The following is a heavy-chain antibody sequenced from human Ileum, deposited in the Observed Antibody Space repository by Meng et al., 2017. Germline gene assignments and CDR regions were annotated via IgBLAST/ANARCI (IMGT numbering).Heavy chain of an antibody. J-gene: IGHJ4*02. CDR3: AGWGSRNN. V-gene: IGHV3-7*01. Sequence: GESLKISCAASGFTFSSYGMNWVRQAPGKGLGWVTNINPDGSAKRNVDSVKGRFTVSRDNAKNSLYLEMNDSRVEDKGIYYCAGWGSRNNWGQGTRVTVSS. D-gene: IGHD7-27*01. CDR2: INPDGSAK. CDR1: GFTFSSYG.